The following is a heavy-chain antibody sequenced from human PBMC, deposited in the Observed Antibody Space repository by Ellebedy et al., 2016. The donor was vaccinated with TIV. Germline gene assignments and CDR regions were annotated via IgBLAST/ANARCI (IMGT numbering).Heavy chain of an antibody. V-gene: IGHV1-18*01. Sequence: AASVKVSCKASGYTFTSYGISWVRQAPGQGLEWMGWISAYNGNTNYAQKLQGRVTMTTDTSTSTAYMELRSLRSDDTAVYYCARDTYDILTGYYEFDYWGQGTLVTVSS. CDR3: ARDTYDILTGYYEFDY. D-gene: IGHD3-9*01. J-gene: IGHJ4*02. CDR2: ISAYNGNT. CDR1: GYTFTSYG.